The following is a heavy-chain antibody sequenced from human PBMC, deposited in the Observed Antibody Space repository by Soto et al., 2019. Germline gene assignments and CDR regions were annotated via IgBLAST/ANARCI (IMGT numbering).Heavy chain of an antibody. CDR3: ARDARWYYYDSSGYSGQKDAFDI. Sequence: GASVKVSCKASGYTFTGYYIHWVRQAPGQGLEWMGWIDPNSGGTNYAQKFQGRVTMTRDTSISTAYMELSRLRSDDTAVYYCARDARWYYYDSSGYSGQKDAFDIWGQGTMVTVSS. CDR2: IDPNSGGT. CDR1: GYTFTGYY. V-gene: IGHV1-2*02. D-gene: IGHD3-22*01. J-gene: IGHJ3*02.